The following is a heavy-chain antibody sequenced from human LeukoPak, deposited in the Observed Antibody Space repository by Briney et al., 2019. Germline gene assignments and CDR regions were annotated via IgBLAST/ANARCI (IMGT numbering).Heavy chain of an antibody. J-gene: IGHJ4*02. D-gene: IGHD5-12*01. V-gene: IGHV3-33*08. CDR2: IWYDGSNK. Sequence: GGSLRLSCAASGFTLRSYEMNWVRQAPGKGLEWVAVIWYDGSNKYYADSVKGRFTISRDNSKHTLYLQMNSLRAEDTAVYYCAREDSGYDPASYYFDYGGQGTRVTVS. CDR3: AREDSGYDPASYYFDY. CDR1: GFTLRSYE.